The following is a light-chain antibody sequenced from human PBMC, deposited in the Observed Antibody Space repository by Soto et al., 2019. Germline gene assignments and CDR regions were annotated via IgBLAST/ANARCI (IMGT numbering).Light chain of an antibody. Sequence: QSVLTQPASVSGSPGQSITISCTGTSSDVGSYNLVSWYQQHPGKAPKLMIYEGSKRPSGVSNRFSGSKSGNTASLTISGLQAEDEAAYYCRSYAGSSSYVFGTGTKVT. V-gene: IGLV2-23*01. CDR3: RSYAGSSSYV. CDR1: SSDVGSYNL. CDR2: EGS. J-gene: IGLJ1*01.